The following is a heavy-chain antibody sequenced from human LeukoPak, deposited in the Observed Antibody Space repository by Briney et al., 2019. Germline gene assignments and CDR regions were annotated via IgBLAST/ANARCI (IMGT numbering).Heavy chain of an antibody. J-gene: IGHJ6*02. V-gene: IGHV3-74*01. Sequence: PGGSLRLSCAGSGFTFSSYWMHWVRQAPGKGLVWVSRINSDGSSTSYADSVKGRFTISRDNAKNTLYLQMNSLRAEDTAVYYCARMRVVAGTIGYGMDVWGQGTTVTVSS. CDR3: ARMRVVAGTIGYGMDV. CDR1: GFTFSSYW. CDR2: INSDGSST. D-gene: IGHD6-19*01.